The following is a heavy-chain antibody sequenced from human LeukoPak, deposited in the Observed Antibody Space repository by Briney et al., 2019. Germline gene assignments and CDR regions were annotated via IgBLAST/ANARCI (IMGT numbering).Heavy chain of an antibody. CDR1: GFTFSNSA. D-gene: IGHD2-2*01. CDR2: ISISGGTT. J-gene: IGHJ4*02. V-gene: IGHV3-23*01. Sequence: QPGGSLRLSCEVSGFTFSNSAMSWVRQAPGKGLEWVSGISISGGTTYYAASVKGRFTISRDNSKNTVYLQLNSLRAEDTAVYYCAKEEVPNDYWGQGTLVTVSP. CDR3: AKEEVPNDY.